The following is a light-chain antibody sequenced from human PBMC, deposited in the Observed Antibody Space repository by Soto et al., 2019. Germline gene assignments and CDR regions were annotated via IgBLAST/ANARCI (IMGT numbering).Light chain of an antibody. CDR1: QTIGAW. J-gene: IGKJ1*01. V-gene: IGKV1-5*03. CDR2: KAS. Sequence: DIQMTQSPSTLSASVVDTVTITFRASQTIGAWLAWYQQKPAKAPKLLIYKASTLKSGVPSRFSASGSGTEFTLTISGLQPDDFATYYCHQYNSYTWTFGQGTKV. CDR3: HQYNSYTWT.